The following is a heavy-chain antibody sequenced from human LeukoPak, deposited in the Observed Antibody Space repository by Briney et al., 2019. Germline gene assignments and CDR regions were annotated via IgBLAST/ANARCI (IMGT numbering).Heavy chain of an antibody. CDR2: ISGSGGST. CDR1: GFTFAGYT. J-gene: IGHJ4*02. CDR3: AKDLDDSSGFDY. V-gene: IGHV3-23*01. Sequence: GGSLRLSCAASGFTFAGYTMHWVRQAPGKGLEWVSAISGSGGSTYYADSVKGRFTISRDNSKNTLYLQMNSLRAEDTAVYYCAKDLDDSSGFDYWGQGTLVTVSS. D-gene: IGHD3-22*01.